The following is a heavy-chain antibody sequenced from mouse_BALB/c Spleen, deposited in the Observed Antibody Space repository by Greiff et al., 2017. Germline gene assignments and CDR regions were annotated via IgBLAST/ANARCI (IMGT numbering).Heavy chain of an antibody. CDR1: GFAFSSYD. D-gene: IGHD1-1*01. CDR3: ARQRATVNWYFDV. CDR2: ISSGGGST. V-gene: IGHV5-12-1*01. J-gene: IGHJ1*01. Sequence: DVMLVESGGGLVKPGGSLKLSCAASGFAFSSYDMSWVRQTPEKRLEWVAYISSGGGSTYYPDTVKGRFTISRDNAKNTLYLQMSSLKSEDTAMYYCARQRATVNWYFDVWGAGTTVTVSS.